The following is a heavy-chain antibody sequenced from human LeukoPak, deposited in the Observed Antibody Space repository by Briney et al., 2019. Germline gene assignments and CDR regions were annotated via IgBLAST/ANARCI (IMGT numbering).Heavy chain of an antibody. CDR3: ARDEGVDVLLWFGESPLGMDV. D-gene: IGHD3-10*01. Sequence: GGSLRLSCAASGFTFSSYSMNWVRQAQGKGLKWVSYLSSSSSTIYYSDSVKGRFTISRDNAKNSLYLQMNSLRDEDTAVYYCARDEGVDVLLWFGESPLGMDVWGQGTTVTVSS. V-gene: IGHV3-48*02. J-gene: IGHJ6*02. CDR2: LSSSSSTI. CDR1: GFTFSSYS.